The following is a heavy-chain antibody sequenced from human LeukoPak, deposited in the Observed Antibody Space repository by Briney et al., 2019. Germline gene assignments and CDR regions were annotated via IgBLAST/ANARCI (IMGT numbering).Heavy chain of an antibody. J-gene: IGHJ4*02. D-gene: IGHD1-26*01. V-gene: IGHV1-2*06. Sequence: ASVKVSCKASGYTFTSYGINWVRQAPGQGLEWMGRINPNSGGTNYAQKFQGRVTMTRDTSISTAYMELSRLRSDDTAVYYCASMSYSGSYAVDYWGQGTLVTVSS. CDR1: GYTFTSYG. CDR2: INPNSGGT. CDR3: ASMSYSGSYAVDY.